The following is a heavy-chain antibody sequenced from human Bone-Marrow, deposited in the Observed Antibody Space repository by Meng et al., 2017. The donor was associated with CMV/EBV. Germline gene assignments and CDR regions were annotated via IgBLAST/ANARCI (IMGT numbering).Heavy chain of an antibody. Sequence: GESLKITCAASGFTFSNYPMHWVRQAPGKGLEWVTVILYDGNNKYYADSVKDRFTISTDNSKNTLYLQMNNLRAEDTAVYYCARGSAISPDGKDVWGQGTTVTVSS. CDR3: ARGSAISPDGKDV. V-gene: IGHV3-30*04. CDR1: GFTFSNYP. J-gene: IGHJ6*02. D-gene: IGHD2-15*01. CDR2: ILYDGNNK.